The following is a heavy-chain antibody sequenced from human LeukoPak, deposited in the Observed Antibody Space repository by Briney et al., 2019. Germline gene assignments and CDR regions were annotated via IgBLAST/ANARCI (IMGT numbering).Heavy chain of an antibody. Sequence: GGSLRLSCAASGFTFSSYSMNWVRQAPGKGLEWVSYISRTSHTIYYADSVKGRFTISRDNSKNTLYLQMNSLRAEDTAVYYCAKAYYDSSGYYNYFDYWGQGTLVTVSS. D-gene: IGHD3-22*01. CDR2: ISRTSHTI. CDR3: AKAYYDSSGYYNYFDY. V-gene: IGHV3-48*01. J-gene: IGHJ4*02. CDR1: GFTFSSYS.